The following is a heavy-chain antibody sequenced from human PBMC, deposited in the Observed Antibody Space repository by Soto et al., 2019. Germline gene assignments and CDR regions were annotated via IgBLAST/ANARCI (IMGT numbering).Heavy chain of an antibody. CDR2: IKQDGSEK. CDR1: GFTFSSYW. D-gene: IGHD3-3*01. J-gene: IGHJ4*02. V-gene: IGHV3-7*01. Sequence: GGSLRLSCAASGFTFSSYWMSWVRQAPGKGLEWVANIKQDGSEKYYVDSVKGRFTISRDNAKNSLYLQMNSLRAEDTAVYYCARAHYDFWSGYYTHWGQGTLVTVSS. CDR3: ARAHYDFWSGYYTH.